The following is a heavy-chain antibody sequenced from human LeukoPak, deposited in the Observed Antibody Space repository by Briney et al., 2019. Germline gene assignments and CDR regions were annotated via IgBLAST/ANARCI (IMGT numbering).Heavy chain of an antibody. D-gene: IGHD1-26*01. V-gene: IGHV3-48*01. CDR3: ARGGSHLLDY. Sequence: QSGGSLRLSCAASGFTVSSNYMSWVRQAPGKGLEWVSYISSSSSTIYYADSVKGRFTISRDNAKNSLYLQMNSLRAEDTAVYYCARGGSHLLDYWGQGTLVTVSS. CDR2: ISSSSSTI. CDR1: GFTVSSNY. J-gene: IGHJ4*02.